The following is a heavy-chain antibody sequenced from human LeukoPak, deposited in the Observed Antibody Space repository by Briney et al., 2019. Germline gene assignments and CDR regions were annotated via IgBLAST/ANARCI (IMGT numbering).Heavy chain of an antibody. Sequence: PGGSLRLSCAASGFTFSSYWMHWVRQAPGKGLVWVSRINSDGSSTSYADSVKGRFTISRDNAKNTLYLQMNSLRAEDTAVYYFAREVETEALGYWGQGTLVTVSS. J-gene: IGHJ4*02. CDR1: GFTFSSYW. D-gene: IGHD1-14*01. V-gene: IGHV3-74*01. CDR3: AREVETEALGY. CDR2: INSDGSST.